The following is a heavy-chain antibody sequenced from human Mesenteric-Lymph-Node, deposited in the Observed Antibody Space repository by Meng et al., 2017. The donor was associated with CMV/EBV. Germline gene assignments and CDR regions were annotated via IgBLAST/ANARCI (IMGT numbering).Heavy chain of an antibody. Sequence: SETLSLTCTVSGGSISSYYWSWIRQPPGKGLEWIGYIYYSGSTNYNPSLKSRVTISEDTSKNQFSLKLSSVTAADTAVYYCARANFGVVRNYYYDYGMDVWGQGTTVTVSS. D-gene: IGHD3-3*01. V-gene: IGHV4-59*01. CDR2: IYYSGST. J-gene: IGHJ6*02. CDR1: GGSISSYY. CDR3: ARANFGVVRNYYYDYGMDV.